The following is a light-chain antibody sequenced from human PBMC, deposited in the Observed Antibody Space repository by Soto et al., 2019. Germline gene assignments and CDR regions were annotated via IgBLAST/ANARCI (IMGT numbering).Light chain of an antibody. CDR3: QQYSVSPWT. Sequence: EIVLTQSPGTLSLSPGERATLSCRASEIITTRFIAWYQQKPGQAPRLVIWGASRRATGIPDRFSGSGSGTDFTLTVSRLEPEDFAVYYRQQYSVSPWTFGQGTRVEIK. V-gene: IGKV3-20*01. CDR1: EIITTRF. CDR2: GAS. J-gene: IGKJ1*01.